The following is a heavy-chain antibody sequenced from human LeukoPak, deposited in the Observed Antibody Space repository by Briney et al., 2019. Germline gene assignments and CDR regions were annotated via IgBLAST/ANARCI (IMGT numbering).Heavy chain of an antibody. CDR1: GFTFDDYA. J-gene: IGHJ4*02. D-gene: IGHD3-10*01. CDR2: ISWNSGSI. Sequence: GGSLRLSCAASGFTFDDYAMHWVRQAPGKGLEWVSGISWNSGSIGYADSVKGRFTISRDNAKNSLYLQMNSLRAEDTALYYCAKGRSDYYGSGSYYNPPGFYYFDYWGQGTLVTVSS. CDR3: AKGRSDYYGSGSYYNPPGFYYFDY. V-gene: IGHV3-9*01.